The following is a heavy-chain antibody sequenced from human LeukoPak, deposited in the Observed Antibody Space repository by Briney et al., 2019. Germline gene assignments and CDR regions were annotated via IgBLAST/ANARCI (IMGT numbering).Heavy chain of an antibody. V-gene: IGHV4-61*02. CDR3: VREQYYYDSSGYYEKAFDI. CDR2: IYTSGGT. CDR1: GGSISSGSYY. Sequence: SQTLSLTCTVSGGSISSGSYYWSWIRQPAGKGLEWIGRIYTSGGTNYNPSLKSRVTVSVDTSKNQFSLKLSSVTAADTAVYYCVREQYYYDSSGYYEKAFDIWGQGTMVTVSS. D-gene: IGHD3-22*01. J-gene: IGHJ3*02.